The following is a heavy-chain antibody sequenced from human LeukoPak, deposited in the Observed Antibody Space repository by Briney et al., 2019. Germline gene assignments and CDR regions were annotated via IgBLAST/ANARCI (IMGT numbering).Heavy chain of an antibody. CDR2: IYYNGST. CDR3: ARKGGLFDY. Sequence: PSETLSLTCTVSGGSIRNYYWSWIRQSPGKGLEGIGYIYYNGSTNYNPSLKSRVTISVDMSKNQFSLKMSSVTAADTAVYYCARKGGLFDYWGQGRLVTVSS. CDR1: GGSIRNYY. D-gene: IGHD2-15*01. J-gene: IGHJ4*02. V-gene: IGHV4-59*01.